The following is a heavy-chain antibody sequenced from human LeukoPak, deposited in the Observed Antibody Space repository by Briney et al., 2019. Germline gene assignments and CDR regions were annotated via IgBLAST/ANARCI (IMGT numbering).Heavy chain of an antibody. CDR3: ARAGYRYTVLFDY. D-gene: IGHD3-16*02. Sequence: SETLSLTCTVSGGSISSGSYYWSWIRQPAGKGLEWIGLIYTSGSTNYNRSLKSRVTISVDTSKNQFSLKLSSVTAADTAVYYCARAGYRYTVLFDYWGQGTLVTVSS. J-gene: IGHJ4*02. V-gene: IGHV4-61*02. CDR1: GGSISSGSYY. CDR2: IYTSGST.